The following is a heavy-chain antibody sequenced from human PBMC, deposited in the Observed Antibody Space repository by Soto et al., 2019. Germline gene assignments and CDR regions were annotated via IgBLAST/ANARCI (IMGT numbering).Heavy chain of an antibody. CDR3: AKELATYYYDSWPFDI. Sequence: GGSLRLSCAASGFTFSSYAMRWVRPAPGKGLEWVSAISGSGGSTYYADSVKGRFTISRDNSKNTLYLQMNSLRAEDTAVYYCAKELATYYYDSWPFDIWGQGTMVTVSS. V-gene: IGHV3-23*01. CDR2: ISGSGGST. CDR1: GFTFSSYA. J-gene: IGHJ3*02. D-gene: IGHD3-22*01.